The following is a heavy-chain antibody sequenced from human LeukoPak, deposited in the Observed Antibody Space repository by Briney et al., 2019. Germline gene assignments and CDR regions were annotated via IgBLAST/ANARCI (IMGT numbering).Heavy chain of an antibody. CDR3: ARLRRDINDWYADDC. CDR1: GGSVSTYY. Sequence: PSETLSLTCSVSGGSVSTYYWSWIRQSAGKGLEWIGRISITEGTNYNPSLKSRVSMSVDASKNQVSLKLGSVTAADTAVYYCARLRRDINDWYADDCWGQGTLVTVSS. CDR2: ISITEGT. D-gene: IGHD6-19*01. J-gene: IGHJ4*02. V-gene: IGHV4-4*07.